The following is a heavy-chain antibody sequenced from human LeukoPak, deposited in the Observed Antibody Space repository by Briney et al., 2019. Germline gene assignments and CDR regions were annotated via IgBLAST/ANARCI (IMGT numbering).Heavy chain of an antibody. CDR3: AKDPLDSIAVAGTAAFDI. CDR2: ISGSGGST. CDR1: GSTFSSYA. D-gene: IGHD6-19*01. J-gene: IGHJ3*02. Sequence: PGGSLRLSCAASGSTFSSYAMSWVRQAPGKGLEWVSAISGSGGSTYYADSVKGRFTISRDNSKNTLYLQMNSLRAEDTAVYYCAKDPLDSIAVAGTAAFDIWGQGTMVTVSS. V-gene: IGHV3-23*01.